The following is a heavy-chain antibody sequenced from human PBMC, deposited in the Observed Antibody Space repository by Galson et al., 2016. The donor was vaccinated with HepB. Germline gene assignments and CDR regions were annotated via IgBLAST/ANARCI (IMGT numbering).Heavy chain of an antibody. CDR3: ARHDEFGYDYGSGSPLSWFDP. CDR2: ISYSGST. CDR1: VGSISSPGYY. V-gene: IGHV4-39*01. D-gene: IGHD3-10*01. Sequence: SETLSLTCSVSVGSISSPGYYWAWIRQPPGKGLEWIGTISYSGSTYCNPSLKSRVSMSVDTSKKQFSLKLTSVIAADTAVYYCARHDEFGYDYGSGSPLSWFDPWGQGTLVTVSS. J-gene: IGHJ5*02.